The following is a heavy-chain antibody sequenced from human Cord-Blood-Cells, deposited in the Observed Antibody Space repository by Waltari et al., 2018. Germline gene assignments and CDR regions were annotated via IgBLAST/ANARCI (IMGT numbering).Heavy chain of an antibody. CDR3: ARVRYYYFDY. Sequence: EVQLVESGGGLVQPGGSLRLSCAASGFTVSSNYMSWVRQAPGKGLEWVSVLYSGGSTYYADSVKGRFTISRDNSKNTLYRQMNSLRAEDTAVYYCARVRYYYFDYWGQGTLVTVSS. CDR2: LYSGGST. D-gene: IGHD1-1*01. CDR1: GFTVSSNY. V-gene: IGHV3-66*01. J-gene: IGHJ4*02.